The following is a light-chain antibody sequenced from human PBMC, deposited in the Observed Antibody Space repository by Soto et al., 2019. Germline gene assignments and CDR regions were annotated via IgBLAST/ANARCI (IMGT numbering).Light chain of an antibody. Sequence: DTVMTQTPLSLAVTPGQPASISCKSSQSLLHSDGKTYLYWYLQKAGQPPQSLIYEVSKRFSGVPDRISGSGSGTDFTLKISRVEAEDVGIYYCLQSTQYPITFGQGTRLEI. J-gene: IGKJ5*01. CDR2: EVS. V-gene: IGKV2D-29*01. CDR1: QSLLHSDGKTY. CDR3: LQSTQYPIT.